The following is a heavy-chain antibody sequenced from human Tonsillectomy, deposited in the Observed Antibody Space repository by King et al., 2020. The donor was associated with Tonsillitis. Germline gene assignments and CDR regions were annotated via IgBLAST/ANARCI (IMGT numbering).Heavy chain of an antibody. Sequence: VQLVESGGDLVQPGGSLRLSCAASGFTFSSYSMNWVRQAPGKGLEWVSCISRSSSTIYYADSVKGRFTISRDNAKNSLFLQMNSLREEDTAVYYCARDEFYYVSGTPLRNYYYGMDVWGQGTTVTVSS. D-gene: IGHD3-10*02. CDR2: ISRSSSTI. CDR1: GFTFSSYS. J-gene: IGHJ6*02. V-gene: IGHV3-48*02. CDR3: ARDEFYYVSGTPLRNYYYGMDV.